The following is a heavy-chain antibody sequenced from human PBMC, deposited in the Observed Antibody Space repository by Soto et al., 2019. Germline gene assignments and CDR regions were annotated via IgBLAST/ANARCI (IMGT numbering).Heavy chain of an antibody. J-gene: IGHJ5*02. CDR1: GFTFSNSE. CDR3: GNDGGGWWLPP. CDR2: ISNSGSTV. V-gene: IGHV3-48*03. D-gene: IGHD2-15*01. Sequence: EVQLVESGGGLVQPGGSLRLSCVASGFTFSNSEMNWVRQAPGKGLEWVAYISNSGSTVYYAGSVKGRFTISRDNAKDSLYLQRNSLRAGDTAVFYCGNDGGGWWLPPWGQGTLVPVSS.